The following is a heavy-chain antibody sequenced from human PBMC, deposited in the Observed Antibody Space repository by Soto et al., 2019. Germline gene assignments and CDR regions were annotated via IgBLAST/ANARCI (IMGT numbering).Heavy chain of an antibody. J-gene: IGHJ4*02. D-gene: IGHD2-15*01. V-gene: IGHV5-51*01. CDR3: ARRCDPSVGLCYPAFDY. Sequence: EVQLVQSGAEVEKPGESLKISCKGSGYTFATYWIGWVRQMPGKGLEWMGIIYPGRSTAIYSPSFQGQVTISADKSISAAYLQWSSLKASDTAIYYCARRCDPSVGLCYPAFDYWGQGTLVTVSS. CDR2: IYPGRSTA. CDR1: GYTFATYW.